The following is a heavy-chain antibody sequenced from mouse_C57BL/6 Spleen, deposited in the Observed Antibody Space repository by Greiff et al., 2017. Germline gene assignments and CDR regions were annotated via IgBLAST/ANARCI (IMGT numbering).Heavy chain of an antibody. V-gene: IGHV1-66*01. D-gene: IGHD2-2*01. Sequence: QVQLQQSGPELVKPGASVKISCKASGYSFTSYYIHWVKQRPGQGLEWIGWIYPGSGNTKYNEKFKGKATLTADTSSSTAYMQLSSLTSEDSAVYYCAREGYGYDGCAYWGQGTLVTVSA. CDR2: IYPGSGNT. J-gene: IGHJ3*01. CDR1: GYSFTSYY. CDR3: AREGYGYDGCAY.